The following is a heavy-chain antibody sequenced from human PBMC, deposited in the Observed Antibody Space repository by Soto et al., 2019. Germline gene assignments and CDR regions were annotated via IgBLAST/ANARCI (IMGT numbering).Heavy chain of an antibody. V-gene: IGHV1-3*01. J-gene: IGHJ4*02. CDR3: ARVSGIAVAEV. CDR1: GYTFTSYG. CDR2: INAGNGNT. D-gene: IGHD6-19*01. Sequence: QVQLVQSGAEVKKPGASVKVSCKASGYTFTSYGMHWVRQAPGQRLEWMGWINAGNGNTKYSQKFQGRVTITRDTSASTADMELSSLRSEDTAVYYCARVSGIAVAEVWGQGTLVTVSS.